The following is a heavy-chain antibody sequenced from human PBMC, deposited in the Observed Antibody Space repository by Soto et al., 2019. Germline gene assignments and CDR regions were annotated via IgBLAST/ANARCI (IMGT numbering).Heavy chain of an antibody. D-gene: IGHD6-13*01. CDR1: GYTFTSYD. CDR3: ARSSYSSSWYRRVTANWFDP. Sequence: QVQLVQSGAEVKKPGASVKVSCKASGYTFTSYDINWVRQATGQGLEWMGWMNPNSGNTGYAQKFQGSITMTRNTSISTAYMELSSLRSEDTAVYYCARSSYSSSWYRRVTANWFDPWGQGTLVTVSS. V-gene: IGHV1-8*01. J-gene: IGHJ5*02. CDR2: MNPNSGNT.